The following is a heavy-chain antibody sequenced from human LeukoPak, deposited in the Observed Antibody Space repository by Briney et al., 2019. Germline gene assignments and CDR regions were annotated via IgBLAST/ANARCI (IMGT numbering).Heavy chain of an antibody. V-gene: IGHV7-4-1*02. CDR1: GYTLTTYA. CDR3: ARHSYGFDY. CDR2: INTNTGNP. D-gene: IGHD5-18*01. J-gene: IGHJ4*02. Sequence: GASVTVSCKASGYTLTTYAMNWVRQAPGQGLEWMGWINTNTGNPTYAQGFTGRFVFSLDTSVSTAYLQISSLKAEDTAVYYCARHSYGFDYWGQGTLVTVPS.